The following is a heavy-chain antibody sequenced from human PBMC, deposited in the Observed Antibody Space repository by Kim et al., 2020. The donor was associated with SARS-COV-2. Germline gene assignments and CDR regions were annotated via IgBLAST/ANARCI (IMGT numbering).Heavy chain of an antibody. CDR3: VKPTTVTTEWPELFDY. Sequence: GGSLRLSCAASGFTFSSYAMSWDRQAPGKGLEWVSAISGSGGSTYYADSVKGRFTISRDNSKNTLYLQMNSLRAEDTAVYYCVKPTTVTTEWPELFDYWGQGTLVTVSS. J-gene: IGHJ4*02. CDR1: GFTFSSYA. V-gene: IGHV3-23*01. CDR2: ISGSGGST. D-gene: IGHD4-4*01.